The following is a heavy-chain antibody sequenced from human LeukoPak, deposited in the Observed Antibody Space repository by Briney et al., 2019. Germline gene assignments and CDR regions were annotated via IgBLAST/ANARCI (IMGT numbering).Heavy chain of an antibody. CDR2: IYDSGST. Sequence: KPSGTLSLTCAVSGGSISSSNWWSWVRQPPGKGLEWIGEIYDSGSTNYNPSLKSRVTISVDKSKNQFSLKLSSVTAADTAVYYCARGYYDSIVYYSYYFDYCGQGTLVTVSS. J-gene: IGHJ4*02. V-gene: IGHV4-4*02. CDR1: GGSISSSNW. CDR3: ARGYYDSIVYYSYYFDY. D-gene: IGHD3-22*01.